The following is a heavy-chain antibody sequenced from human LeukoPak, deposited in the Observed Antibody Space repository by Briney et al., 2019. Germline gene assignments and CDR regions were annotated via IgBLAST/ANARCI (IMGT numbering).Heavy chain of an antibody. J-gene: IGHJ4*02. CDR3: ARVGYCSTTSCYWRAFDY. D-gene: IGHD2-2*01. CDR2: INQDGSEQ. CDR1: GFTFSSYG. Sequence: GSLRLSCAASGFTFSSYGMHWVRQAPGKGLEWVANINQDGSEQYYVDSVKGRFTISRDNTKNSLYLQMNSLRAEDTAVYYCARVGYCSTTSCYWRAFDYWGQGTLVTVSS. V-gene: IGHV3-7*03.